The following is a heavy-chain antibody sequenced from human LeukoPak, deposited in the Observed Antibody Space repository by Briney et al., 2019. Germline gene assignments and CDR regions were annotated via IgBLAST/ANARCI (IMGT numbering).Heavy chain of an antibody. J-gene: IGHJ3*02. D-gene: IGHD3-10*01. V-gene: IGHV1-2*06. CDR1: GYTFTGYY. CDR3: AREDSDAGGAFDI. Sequence: GASVKVSCEASGYTFTGYYMHWVRQAPGQGLEWMGRINPNSGGTNYAQKFQGRVTMTRDTSISTAYMELSRLRSDDTAVYYCAREDSDAGGAFDIWGQGTMVTVSS. CDR2: INPNSGGT.